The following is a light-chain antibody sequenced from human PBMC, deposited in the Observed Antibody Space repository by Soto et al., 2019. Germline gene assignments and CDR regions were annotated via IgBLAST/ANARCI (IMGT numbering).Light chain of an antibody. CDR1: QSISSW. J-gene: IGKJ4*01. V-gene: IGKV1-5*03. Sequence: DIQMTQSPSTLSASVGDRVTITCRASQSISSWLAWYQQKPGKAPKLLIYKASNLESGVPSRFSGSGSGTEFTLTISSLQPDDFATYYCQQYNSPALTFGGGTKVEIK. CDR2: KAS. CDR3: QQYNSPALT.